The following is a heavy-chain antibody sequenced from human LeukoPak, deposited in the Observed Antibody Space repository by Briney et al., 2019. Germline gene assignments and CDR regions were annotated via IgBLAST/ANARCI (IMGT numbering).Heavy chain of an antibody. CDR2: IYTSGST. V-gene: IGHV4-61*02. CDR1: GGSISSSSYY. CDR3: ASLQYSREDWFDP. D-gene: IGHD6-19*01. Sequence: SETLSLTCTVSGGSISSSSYYWSWIRQPAGKGLEWIGRIYTSGSTNYNPSLKSRVTISVDTSKNQFSLKLSSVTAADTAVYYCASLQYSREDWFDPWGQGTLVTVSS. J-gene: IGHJ5*02.